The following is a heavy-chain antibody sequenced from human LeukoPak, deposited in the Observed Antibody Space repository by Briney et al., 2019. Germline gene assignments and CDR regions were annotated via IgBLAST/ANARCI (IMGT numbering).Heavy chain of an antibody. D-gene: IGHD1-26*01. V-gene: IGHV1-46*01. J-gene: IGHJ4*02. CDR1: GYSFTNYY. Sequence: ASVKVSCKAPGYSFTNYYLHWVRQAPGQGLEWMGLINPSGGGTSYAQKFEGSVTMTRDMSTSTVYMELSSLRSEDTAVYYCTREEQYYFDYWGQGTLVTVSS. CDR3: TREEQYYFDY. CDR2: INPSGGGT.